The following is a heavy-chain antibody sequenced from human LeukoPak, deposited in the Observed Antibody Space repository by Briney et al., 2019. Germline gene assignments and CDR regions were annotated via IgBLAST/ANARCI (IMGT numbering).Heavy chain of an antibody. CDR1: GFTFSAYA. Sequence: RGSLRLSCAASGFTFSAYAMTWVRQAPGKGLEWVSSITASGANTYYADSVTGRFTIFRDNSKNTLYLEMNSLRGEDTALYYCAKDRGDLVLVVAPTSDSWGQGTLVTVSS. J-gene: IGHJ4*02. CDR2: ITASGANT. V-gene: IGHV3-23*01. D-gene: IGHD2-15*01. CDR3: AKDRGDLVLVVAPTSDS.